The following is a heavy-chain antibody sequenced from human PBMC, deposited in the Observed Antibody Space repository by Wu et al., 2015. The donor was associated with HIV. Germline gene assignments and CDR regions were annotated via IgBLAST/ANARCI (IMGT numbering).Heavy chain of an antibody. CDR2: INPLFGTT. J-gene: IGHJ6*02. CDR3: ARNTDSVATSLYSLGV. Sequence: QVQLVQSGAEVKKPGSSVKVTCKASGDNFASYAISWVRQAPGQGLEWMGGINPLFGTTKYAQKFQGRVTMTTDESRGTVYMELNSLRSEDTAVYYCARNTDSVATSLYSLGVWGQGTSVIVSS. CDR1: GDNFASYA. D-gene: IGHD5-12*01. V-gene: IGHV1-69*05.